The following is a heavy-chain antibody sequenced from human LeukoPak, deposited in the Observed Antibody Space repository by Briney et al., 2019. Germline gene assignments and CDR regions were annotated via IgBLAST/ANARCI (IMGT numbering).Heavy chain of an antibody. D-gene: IGHD3-9*01. CDR3: AREEGDILTVYRGCYFDY. Sequence: ASVKVSCKASGYTFTSYYMHWVRQAPGQGLEWMGIINPSGGSTSYAQKFQGRVTMTTDTSTSTVYMELSSLRSEDTAVYYCAREEGDILTVYRGCYFDYGGQGTLVTVSS. CDR1: GYTFTSYY. CDR2: INPSGGST. V-gene: IGHV1-46*01. J-gene: IGHJ4*02.